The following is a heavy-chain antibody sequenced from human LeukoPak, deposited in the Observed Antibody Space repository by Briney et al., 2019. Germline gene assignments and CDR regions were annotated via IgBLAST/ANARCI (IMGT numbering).Heavy chain of an antibody. V-gene: IGHV3-30*18. J-gene: IGHJ4*02. Sequence: QPGGSLRLSCAASGFTFSSYGMHWVRQAPGKGLEWVAVISHDGSNKYYADSVKGRFTISRDNSKNTLYLQMNSLRAEDTAVYYCAKDRRGYCSGGSCYYNFDYWGQGTLVTVSS. D-gene: IGHD2-15*01. CDR1: GFTFSSYG. CDR3: AKDRRGYCSGGSCYYNFDY. CDR2: ISHDGSNK.